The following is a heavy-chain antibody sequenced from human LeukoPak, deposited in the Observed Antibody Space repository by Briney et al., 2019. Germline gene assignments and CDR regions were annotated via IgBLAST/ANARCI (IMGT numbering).Heavy chain of an antibody. V-gene: IGHV3-33*06. CDR2: IWNDGSSQ. D-gene: IGHD4-11*01. CDR3: AKDAERGFDYSNSLEK. J-gene: IGHJ4*02. CDR1: KFTFSHYG. Sequence: GGSLRLSCAASKFTFSHYGMHWVRQAPGKGLEWVAVIWNDGSSQYYADSVKGRFTVSRDNSQKTLYLQMNSLRPEDTAVYYCAKDAERGFDYSNSLEKWGRGTLVTVSS.